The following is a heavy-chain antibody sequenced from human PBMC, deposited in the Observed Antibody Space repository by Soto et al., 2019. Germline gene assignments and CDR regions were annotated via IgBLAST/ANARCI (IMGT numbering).Heavy chain of an antibody. J-gene: IGHJ5*02. D-gene: IGHD2-15*01. CDR3: ARYCSGGSCYPKSWFDP. CDR1: GYTFTSYA. Sequence: QVQLVQSGAEVKKPGASVKVSCKASGYTFTSYAMHWVRQAPGQRLEWMGWINAGNGNTKYSQKFQGRVTITRDTYASRAYMELSSLRSEDTAVYYCARYCSGGSCYPKSWFDPWGQGTLVTVSS. V-gene: IGHV1-3*01. CDR2: INAGNGNT.